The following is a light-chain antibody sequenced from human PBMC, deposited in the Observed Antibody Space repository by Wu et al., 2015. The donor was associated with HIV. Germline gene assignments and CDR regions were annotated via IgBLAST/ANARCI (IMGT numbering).Light chain of an antibody. CDR3: QQFNSYPPS. CDR1: QGISSA. V-gene: IGKV1-13*02. Sequence: AIQLTQSPSSLSASVGDKVTITCRASQGISSALVWYQQKPGKTPKLLIFDASSLESGVPSRFSGAGSGTDFTLTISSLQPEDFATYYCQQFNSYPPSFGGGTKVEI. J-gene: IGKJ4*01. CDR2: DAS.